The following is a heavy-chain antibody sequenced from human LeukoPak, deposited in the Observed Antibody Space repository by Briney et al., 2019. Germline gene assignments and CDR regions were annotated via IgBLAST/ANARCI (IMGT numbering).Heavy chain of an antibody. V-gene: IGHV3-49*04. CDR3: TRGHSSGWLGSFDY. J-gene: IGHJ4*02. CDR1: GFSFGDYA. Sequence: GGSLRLSCTASGFSFGDYAMSWVRRAPGKGLEWVGFIRSKAYGGTTEYAASVKGRFTISRDDSKSIAYLQMNSLKTEDTAVYYCTRGHSSGWLGSFDYWGQGTLVTVSS. CDR2: IRSKAYGGTT. D-gene: IGHD6-19*01.